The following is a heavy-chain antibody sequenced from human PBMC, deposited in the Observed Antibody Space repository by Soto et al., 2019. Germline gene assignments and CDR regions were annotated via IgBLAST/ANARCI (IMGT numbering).Heavy chain of an antibody. CDR2: IYYTGDT. CDR1: GDSMTSGGYY. J-gene: IGHJ4*02. CDR3: YRGAPRPRDVPNYFHF. Sequence: PSETLSLTCSVSGDSMTSGGYYWSWVRHHPGKGLEWVGSIYYTGDTYFNPSLKSRITVSMATTKNEFSLKLTSVTSADTAVYFCYRGAPRPRDVPNYFHFWGQGTLVTVSS. V-gene: IGHV4-31*03. D-gene: IGHD1-26*01.